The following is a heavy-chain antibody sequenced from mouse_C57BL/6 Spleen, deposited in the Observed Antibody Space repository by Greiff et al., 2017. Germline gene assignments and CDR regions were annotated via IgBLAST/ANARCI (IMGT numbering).Heavy chain of an antibody. CDR2: IYPGDGDT. CDR3: ARGDGYYWYFDV. D-gene: IGHD2-3*01. J-gene: IGHJ1*03. CDR1: GYAFSSSW. V-gene: IGHV1-82*01. Sequence: QVQLQQSGPELVKPGPSVKISCKASGYAFSSSWLNWAKQRPGRGLEWIGRIYPGDGDTNYNGKFKGKATLTADKSSSTAYMQLSSLTSEDSAVYCCARGDGYYWYFDVWGTGTTVTVSS.